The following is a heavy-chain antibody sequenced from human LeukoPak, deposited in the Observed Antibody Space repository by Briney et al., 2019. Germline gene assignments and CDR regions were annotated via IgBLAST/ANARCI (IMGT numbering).Heavy chain of an antibody. CDR1: GFTFSSYA. V-gene: IGHV3-30-3*01. CDR2: ISYDGSNK. CDR3: ARELYYYGSGSYSFDY. D-gene: IGHD3-10*01. J-gene: IGHJ4*02. Sequence: PGGSLRLSCAASGFTFSSYAMHWVRQAPGKGLEWVAVISYDGSNKYYADSVKGRFTISRDNSKNPLYLQMNTLRAEDTAVYYCARELYYYGSGSYSFDYWGQGTLVTVSS.